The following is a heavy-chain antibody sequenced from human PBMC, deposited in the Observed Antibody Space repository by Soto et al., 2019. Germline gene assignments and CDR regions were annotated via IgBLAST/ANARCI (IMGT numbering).Heavy chain of an antibody. J-gene: IGHJ4*02. CDR2: IRPSGGRT. D-gene: IGHD5-18*01. V-gene: IGHV1-46*02. CDR1: GYTFNNYY. Sequence: QVHLVQSGAEVKKPGASVKVSCKASGYTFNNYYIHWVRQAPGQGLEWLGIIRPSGGRTEYAQRFQGRVTMTRDTSTSTVDMELTSLTSEDTAVYYCAREPNESYYFDYWGQGTLVTVSS. CDR3: AREPNESYYFDY.